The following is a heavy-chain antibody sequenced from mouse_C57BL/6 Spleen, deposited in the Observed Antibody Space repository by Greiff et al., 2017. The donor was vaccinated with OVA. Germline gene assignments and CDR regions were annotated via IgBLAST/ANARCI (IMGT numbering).Heavy chain of an antibody. CDR1: GYTFTDYE. J-gene: IGHJ3*01. D-gene: IGHD2-4*01. CDR2: IDPETGGT. V-gene: IGHV1-15*01. Sequence: QVQLKESGAELVRPGASVTLSCKASGYTFTDYEMHWVKQTPVHGLEWIGAIDPETGGTAYNQKFKGKAILTADKSSSTAYMELRSLTSEDSAVYYCTDDYAFAYWGQGTLVTVSA. CDR3: TDDYAFAY.